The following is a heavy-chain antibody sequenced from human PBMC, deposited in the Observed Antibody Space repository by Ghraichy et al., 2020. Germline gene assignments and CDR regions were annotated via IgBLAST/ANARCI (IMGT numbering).Heavy chain of an antibody. V-gene: IGHV3-53*01. CDR3: ARGARHYDILTGYTMYYYYYMDV. Sequence: EGSLRLSCAVSGFNVSDNYMSWVRQAPGKGLEWISVLLSGGVTYYADSVKGRFTISRDDSKNTLYLQMSTLTAEDTAVYYCARGARHYDILTGYTMYYYYYMDVWGNGTTVTVSS. J-gene: IGHJ6*03. CDR2: LLSGGVT. D-gene: IGHD3-9*01. CDR1: GFNVSDNY.